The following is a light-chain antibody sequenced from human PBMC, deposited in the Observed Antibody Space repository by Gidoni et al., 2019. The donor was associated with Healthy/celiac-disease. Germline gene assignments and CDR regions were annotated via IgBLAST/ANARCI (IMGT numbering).Light chain of an antibody. CDR2: KAS. J-gene: IGKJ3*01. Sequence: IQMTQSPSTLSASVGDRVTITCRASPSISSRFACYQQKPGKAPKLLIYKASSIESGVPQRFSGSGSGTEFTLTISSLQPDDFATYYCQQYNSYSFTFGPXTKVDIK. V-gene: IGKV1-5*03. CDR1: PSISSR. CDR3: QQYNSYSFT.